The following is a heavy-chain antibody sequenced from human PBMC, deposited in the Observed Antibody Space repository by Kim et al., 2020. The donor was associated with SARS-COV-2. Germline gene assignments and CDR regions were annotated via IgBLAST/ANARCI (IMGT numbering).Heavy chain of an antibody. CDR2: ISSSSSYT. V-gene: IGHV3-11*03. J-gene: IGHJ3*02. D-gene: IGHD5-18*01. CDR3: ARNRYSYGRKGAFDI. Sequence: GGSLRLSCAASGFTFSDYYMSWIRQAPGKGLEWVSYISSSSSYTNYADSVKGRFTISRDNAKNSLYLQMNSLRAEDTAVYYCARNRYSYGRKGAFDIWGQGTMVTVSS. CDR1: GFTFSDYY.